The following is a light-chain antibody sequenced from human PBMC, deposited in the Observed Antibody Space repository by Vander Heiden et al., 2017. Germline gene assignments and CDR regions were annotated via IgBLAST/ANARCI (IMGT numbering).Light chain of an antibody. Sequence: DIQMTQSPSSLSASVGDRVTITCRASQSISSYLNWYQQKPGKAPKLLIYAASSLQSGVPSRFSGSGSGTDFTLTISRMTPEDFATYDGQQSERNPPTFGQGTKVEIK. CDR3: QQSERNPPT. CDR1: QSISSY. CDR2: AAS. V-gene: IGKV1-39*01. J-gene: IGKJ1*01.